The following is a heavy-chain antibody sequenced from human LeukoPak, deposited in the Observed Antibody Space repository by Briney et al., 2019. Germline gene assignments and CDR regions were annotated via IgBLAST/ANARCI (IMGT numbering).Heavy chain of an antibody. D-gene: IGHD2-15*01. CDR3: ARHPSRLYCSGGSCPYYFDY. J-gene: IGHJ4*02. CDR2: INHSGST. V-gene: IGHV4-34*01. Sequence: SETLSLTCAVYGGSFSGYYWSWIRQPPGKGLEWIGEINHSGSTNYNPSLKSRVTTSVDTSKNQFSLKLSSVTAADTAVYYCARHPSRLYCSGGSCPYYFDYWGQGTLVTVSS. CDR1: GGSFSGYY.